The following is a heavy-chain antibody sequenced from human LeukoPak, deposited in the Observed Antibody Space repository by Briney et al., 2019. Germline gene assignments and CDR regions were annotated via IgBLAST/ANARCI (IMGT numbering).Heavy chain of an antibody. D-gene: IGHD2-8*02. J-gene: IGHJ6*02. CDR3: ARGRWDTGGLHGLDV. Sequence: GGSLRLSCAASGFTFGSFGMHWVRQAPGKGLEWVAVIWYDGSNKYYADSVKGRFTISRDNSQNTLYLQGNNLRGEDTAVYCCARGRWDTGGLHGLDVWGQGTTVTVSS. CDR1: GFTFGSFG. CDR2: IWYDGSNK. V-gene: IGHV3-33*01.